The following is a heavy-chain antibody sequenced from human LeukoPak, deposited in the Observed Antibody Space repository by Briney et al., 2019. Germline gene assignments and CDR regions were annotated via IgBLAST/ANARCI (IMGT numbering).Heavy chain of an antibody. CDR3: ARGPIQLWIHNAMDV. V-gene: IGHV3-49*04. J-gene: IGHJ6*02. D-gene: IGHD5-18*01. CDR2: IRSKGYRGTT. CDR1: GFTFGDHA. Sequence: GGSLRLSCTASGFTFGDHAMSWVRQAPGKGLEWVGFIRSKGYRGTTAYAASVRGRFTISRDDSASIAYLQMSSLKTEDTAVYYCARGPIQLWIHNAMDVWGQGNTVTVSS.